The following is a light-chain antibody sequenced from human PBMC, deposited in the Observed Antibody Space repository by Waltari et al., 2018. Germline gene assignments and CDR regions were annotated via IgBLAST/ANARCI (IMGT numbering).Light chain of an antibody. V-gene: IGKV3-15*01. CDR3: QQYNNWPPYT. J-gene: IGKJ2*01. CDR2: GAS. CDR1: QSVSSN. Sequence: ETVMTQSPATLSVSPGERATLSCRASQSVSSNLAWYQQKPGQAPRLLIYGASTRATGIPARFSGSGSGTEFTFTISSLQSEDFAVYYCQQYNNWPPYTFGQGTKLEIK.